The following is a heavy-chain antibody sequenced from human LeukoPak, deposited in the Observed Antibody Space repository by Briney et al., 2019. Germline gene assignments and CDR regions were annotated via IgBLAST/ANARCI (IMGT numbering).Heavy chain of an antibody. J-gene: IGHJ4*02. CDR3: ARAGFTFGGVIKL. Sequence: GGSLRLSCAASGFTFSSYGMSWVRQAPGKGLEWVSAISGSGGSTYYADSVKGRFTISRDNSKNTLYLQMNSLRAEDTAVYYCARAGFTFGGVIKLWGQGTLVTVSS. D-gene: IGHD3-16*01. CDR2: ISGSGGST. CDR1: GFTFSSYG. V-gene: IGHV3-23*01.